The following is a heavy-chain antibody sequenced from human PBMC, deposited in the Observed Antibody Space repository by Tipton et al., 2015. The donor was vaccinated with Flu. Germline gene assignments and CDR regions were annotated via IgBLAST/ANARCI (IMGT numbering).Heavy chain of an antibody. CDR1: GFTFSSYA. CDR3: VSLVYYDSSGYCRAPAPFDY. J-gene: IGHJ4*02. Sequence: SLRLSCSASGFTFSSYAMHWVRQAPGKGLEYVSAISSNGGSTYYADPVKGRFTISRDNSKNTLYLQMSSLRAEDTAVYYCVSLVYYDSSGYCRAPAPFDYWGQGTLVTVSS. CDR2: ISSNGGST. D-gene: IGHD3-22*01. V-gene: IGHV3-64D*06.